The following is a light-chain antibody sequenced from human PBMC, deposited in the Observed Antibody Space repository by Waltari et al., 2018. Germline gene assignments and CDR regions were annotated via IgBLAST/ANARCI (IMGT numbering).Light chain of an antibody. CDR2: RSD. J-gene: IGLJ3*02. Sequence: QSVLTQPPSAAGSPGQRVTIFCSGSSSNIGRIVVTWYQQFPGKAPKLLIYRSDQRPSGVPDRFSGSKSGTSASLAISGLHPEDEADYYCAAWDDSLRGHWVFGGGTKVTVL. CDR1: SSNIGRIV. V-gene: IGLV1-44*01. CDR3: AAWDDSLRGHWV.